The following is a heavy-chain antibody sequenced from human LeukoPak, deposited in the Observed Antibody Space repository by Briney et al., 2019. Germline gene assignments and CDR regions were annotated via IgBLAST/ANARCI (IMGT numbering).Heavy chain of an antibody. CDR3: ARSGSSTWYADDYYYYYMDV. J-gene: IGHJ6*03. V-gene: IGHV1-18*01. Sequence: GASVKVSCKASGYTFTSYGISWVRQAPGQGLEWMGWISAYNGNTNYAQNLQGRVTMTTDSSTSTVFMDLRSLRSDDTAVYYCARSGSSTWYADDYYYYYMDVWGTGTTVTISS. CDR2: ISAYNGNT. CDR1: GYTFTSYG. D-gene: IGHD6-13*01.